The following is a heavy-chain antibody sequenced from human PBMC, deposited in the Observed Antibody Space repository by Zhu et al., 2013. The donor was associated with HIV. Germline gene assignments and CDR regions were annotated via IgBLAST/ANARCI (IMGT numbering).Heavy chain of an antibody. CDR1: GYTLTELS. V-gene: IGHV1-24*01. CDR2: FDPEDGET. J-gene: IGHJ3*02. CDR3: ATDVRYYYDSSGYWEQSGAFDI. Sequence: QVQLVQSGAEVKKPGASVKVSCKVSGYTLTELSMHWVRQAPGKGLEWMGGFDPEDGETIYAQKFQGRVTMTEDTSTDTAYMELSSLRSEDTAVYYCATDVRYYYDSSGYWEQSGAFDIWGQGTMVTVSS. D-gene: IGHD3-22*01.